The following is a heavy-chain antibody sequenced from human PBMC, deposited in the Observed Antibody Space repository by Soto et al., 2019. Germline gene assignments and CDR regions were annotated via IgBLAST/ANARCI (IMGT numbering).Heavy chain of an antibody. CDR2: IYHSGST. CDR3: ARVDYVWGSYRLGAFDI. D-gene: IGHD3-16*02. CDR1: GGSISSGGYS. Sequence: LSLTCAVSGGSISSGGYSWSWIRQPPGEGLEWIGYIYHSGSTYYNPSLKSRVTISVDRSKNQFSLKLSSVTAADTAVYYCARVDYVWGSYRLGAFDIWGQGTMVTVSS. J-gene: IGHJ3*02. V-gene: IGHV4-30-2*01.